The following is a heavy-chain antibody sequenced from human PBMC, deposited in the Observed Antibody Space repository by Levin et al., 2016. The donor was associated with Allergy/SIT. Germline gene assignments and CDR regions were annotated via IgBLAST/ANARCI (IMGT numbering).Heavy chain of an antibody. CDR3: ARDNLQPGYSYGYAGRVDYGMDV. J-gene: IGHJ6*02. V-gene: IGHV3-53*01. CDR1: GFTVSSNY. D-gene: IGHD5-18*01. CDR2: IYSGGST. Sequence: GESLKISCAASGFTVSSNYMSWVRQAPGKGLEWVSVIYSGGSTYYADSVKGRFTISRDNSKNTLYLQMNSLRAEDTAVYYCARDNLQPGYSYGYAGRVDYGMDVWGQGTTVTVSS.